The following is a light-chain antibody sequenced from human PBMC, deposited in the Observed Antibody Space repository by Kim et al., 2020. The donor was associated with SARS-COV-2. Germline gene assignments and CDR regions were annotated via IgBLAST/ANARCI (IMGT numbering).Light chain of an antibody. Sequence: DIQLTQSPSFLSASVGDRVIITCRASQDISDRLAWYQQRPGTAPKLLILVASTLHAGVPSRFSGGGTGTEFSLTIDSLQPEDFATYYCQQVELYPSFGPGTKLEI. V-gene: IGKV1-9*01. CDR3: QQVELYPS. CDR1: QDISDR. J-gene: IGKJ2*01. CDR2: VAS.